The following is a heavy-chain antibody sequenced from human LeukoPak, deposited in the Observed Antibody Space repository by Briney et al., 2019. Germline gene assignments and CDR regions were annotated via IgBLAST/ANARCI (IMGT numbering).Heavy chain of an antibody. CDR2: IYSSGST. V-gene: IGHV4-59*01. J-gene: IGHJ6*03. CDR3: ARSRSYYYYYMDV. CDR1: GGSISSYY. Sequence: SETLSLTCTVSGGSISSYYWSWIRQPPGKGLEWIGYIYSSGSTNYNPSLKSRVTMSVDTSKNQFSLKLSSVTAADTAVYYCARSRSYYYYYMDVWGKGTTVSVSS. D-gene: IGHD2-2*01.